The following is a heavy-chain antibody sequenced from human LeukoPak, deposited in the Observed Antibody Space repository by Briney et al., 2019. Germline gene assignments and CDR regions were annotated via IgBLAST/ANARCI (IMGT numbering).Heavy chain of an antibody. V-gene: IGHV4-59*01. Sequence: PSETLSLTCTVSGGSTSSYYWSWIRQPPGKGLEWIGYIYYSGSTNYNPSLKSRVTISVDTSKNQFSLKLSSVTAADTAVYYCARAGWVVRALDYWGQGTLVTVSS. CDR1: GGSTSSYY. J-gene: IGHJ4*02. CDR2: IYYSGST. D-gene: IGHD1-26*01. CDR3: ARAGWVVRALDY.